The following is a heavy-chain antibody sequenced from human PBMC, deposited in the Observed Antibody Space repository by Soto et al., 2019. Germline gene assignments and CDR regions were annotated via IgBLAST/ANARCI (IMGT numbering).Heavy chain of an antibody. D-gene: IGHD1-26*01. V-gene: IGHV3-48*03. CDR3: ATHAPWVGAKHI. Sequence: GGSLRLSCAASGFTFSNYEMNWVRQAPGKGLEWVSYIGRSGGTIYYADSVKGRFTISRDNAKNSLYLQMNSLRPEDTAVYYCATHAPWVGAKHISGQGTSVT. J-gene: IGHJ3*02. CDR1: GFTFSNYE. CDR2: IGRSGGTI.